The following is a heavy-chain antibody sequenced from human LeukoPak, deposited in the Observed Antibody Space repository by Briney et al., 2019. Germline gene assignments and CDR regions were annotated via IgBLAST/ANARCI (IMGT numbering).Heavy chain of an antibody. D-gene: IGHD4-17*01. V-gene: IGHV4-39*02. J-gene: IGHJ4*02. CDR2: IYYSGST. CDR1: GGSISSSSYY. Sequence: SETLSLTCTVSGGSISSSSYYWGWIRQPPGKGLEWIGSIYYSGSTYYNPSLKSRVTISVDTSKNQLSLKLSSVTAADTAVYYCAREQTTVTEFDYWGQGTLVTVSS. CDR3: AREQTTVTEFDY.